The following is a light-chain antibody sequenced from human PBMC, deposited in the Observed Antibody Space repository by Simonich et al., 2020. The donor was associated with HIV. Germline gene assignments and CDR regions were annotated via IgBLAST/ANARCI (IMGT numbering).Light chain of an antibody. CDR2: DVS. V-gene: IGLV2-14*01. J-gene: IGLJ2*01. CDR1: SSDVGGYNS. Sequence: QSALTQPASVSGSPGQSITISCTGTSSDVGGYNSVSWYQQHPGKVPKVMIYDVSKRPSGFSSRFSGSKSGNTASLTISGLQAEDEADYYCSSYTSSSTLVFGGGTKLTVL. CDR3: SSYTSSSTLV.